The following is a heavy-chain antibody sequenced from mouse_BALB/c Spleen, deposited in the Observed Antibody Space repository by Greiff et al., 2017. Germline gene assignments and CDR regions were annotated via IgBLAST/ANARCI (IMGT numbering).Heavy chain of an antibody. CDR3: ARGYALSE. J-gene: IGHJ4*01. CDR2: FDPYYGST. Sequence: VQLQLSGPEQEKPGASVTISCKASGYSFTGYNLHWVKQSNGKSLEWIGNFDPYYGSTCYNQKFKGKATLTVDKSSSTAYMQLKSLTSEESAVFDRARGYALSEWGQGTAVTVS. CDR1: GYSFTGYN. V-gene: IGHV1-39*01. D-gene: IGHD2-10*02.